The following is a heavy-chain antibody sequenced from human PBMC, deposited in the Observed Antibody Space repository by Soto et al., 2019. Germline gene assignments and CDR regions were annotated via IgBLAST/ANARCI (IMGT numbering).Heavy chain of an antibody. CDR1: GFTFSDYY. J-gene: IGHJ6*02. CDR3: AKVVLGDYGMDV. V-gene: IGHV3-11*01. D-gene: IGHD3-3*02. Sequence: GGSLRLSCATSGFTFSDYYMSWIRQAPGKWLEWVSYISSSGSTIYYADSVKGRLTISRDNAKNSLYLQMNSLRAEDTAVYYCAKVVLGDYGMDVRGQGTTVTVSS. CDR2: ISSSGSTI.